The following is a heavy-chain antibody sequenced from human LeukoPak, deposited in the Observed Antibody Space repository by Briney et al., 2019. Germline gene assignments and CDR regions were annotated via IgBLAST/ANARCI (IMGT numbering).Heavy chain of an antibody. D-gene: IGHD2-2*01. V-gene: IGHV1-18*01. CDR3: ARGKGYCSSTSRYEDYYGMDV. J-gene: IGHJ6*02. CDR2: ISAYNGNT. CDR1: GYTFTSYG. Sequence: AASVKVSCKASGYTFTSYGISWVRQAPGQGLEWMGWISAYNGNTNYAQKLQGRVTMTTDTSTSTAYMELRSLRSDDTAVYYCARGKGYCSSTSRYEDYYGMDVWGQGTTVTVSS.